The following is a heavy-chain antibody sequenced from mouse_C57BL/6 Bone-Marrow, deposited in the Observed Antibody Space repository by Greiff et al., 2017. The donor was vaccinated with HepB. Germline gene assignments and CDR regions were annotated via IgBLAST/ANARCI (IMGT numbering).Heavy chain of an antibody. J-gene: IGHJ3*01. CDR1: GYTFTSYT. CDR2: IKPSSGYT. CDR3: ARESELEANWDSWFAY. Sequence: QVQLQQSGAELARPGASVKMSCKASGYTFTSYTMHWVKQRPGQGLEWIGYIKPSSGYTKYNQKFKDKATLTADKSSSTAYMQLSSLTSEDSAVYYCARESELEANWDSWFAYWGQGTLVTVSA. D-gene: IGHD4-1*01. V-gene: IGHV1-4*01.